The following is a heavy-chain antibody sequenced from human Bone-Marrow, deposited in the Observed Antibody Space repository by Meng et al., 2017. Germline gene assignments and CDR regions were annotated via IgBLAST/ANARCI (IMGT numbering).Heavy chain of an antibody. Sequence: QVHVVQSGAWVKKPGSAVKVSCKASGGTFSSYAISWVRQAPGQGLEWMGWINPKSGDTHYAQRFQGRVTMTGDTSISTAYMELSGLRSDDTAMYYCARDEDISAAGKLFGDYWGQGTLVTVAS. CDR3: ARDEDISAAGKLFGDY. CDR1: GGTFSSYA. J-gene: IGHJ4*02. CDR2: INPKSGDT. D-gene: IGHD6-13*01. V-gene: IGHV1-2*02.